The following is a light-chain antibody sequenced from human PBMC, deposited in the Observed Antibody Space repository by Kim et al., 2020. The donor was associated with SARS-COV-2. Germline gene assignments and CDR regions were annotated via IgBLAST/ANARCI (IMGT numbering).Light chain of an antibody. J-gene: IGKJ2*01. CDR3: QQYGSSPRT. V-gene: IGKV3-20*01. CDR1: QSVSSSY. CDR2: ETS. Sequence: SPGERATLSCRASQSVSSSYLASYQQKPGQAPRLLIYETSSRATGIPDRFSGSGSGTDFILTISRLDPEDLAVYYCQQYGSSPRTFGQGTKLEI.